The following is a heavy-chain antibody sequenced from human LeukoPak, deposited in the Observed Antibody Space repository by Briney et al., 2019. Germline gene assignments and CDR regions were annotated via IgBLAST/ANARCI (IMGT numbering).Heavy chain of an antibody. CDR3: ARPGYSSSWYPSWFDP. D-gene: IGHD6-13*01. J-gene: IGHJ5*02. Sequence: GGSLRLSCAASGFTFSSYSMNWVRQAPAKGLEWVSSISSSSSYIYYADSVKGRFTISRDNAKNSLYLQMNSLRAEDTAVYYCARPGYSSSWYPSWFDPWGQGTLVTVSS. CDR1: GFTFSSYS. CDR2: ISSSSSYI. V-gene: IGHV3-21*01.